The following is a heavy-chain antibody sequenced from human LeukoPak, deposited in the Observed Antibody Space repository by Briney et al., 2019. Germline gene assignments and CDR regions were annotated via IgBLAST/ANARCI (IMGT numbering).Heavy chain of an antibody. Sequence: QTGGSLRLSCAASGFTFSSYSMNWVRQAPGKGLEWVSYISSSSSAIYYADSVKGRFTISRDNAKNSLYLQMNSLRAEDTAVYYCADLYSGSYWGQGTLVTVSS. V-gene: IGHV3-48*01. J-gene: IGHJ4*02. CDR3: ADLYSGSY. D-gene: IGHD1-26*01. CDR1: GFTFSSYS. CDR2: ISSSSSAI.